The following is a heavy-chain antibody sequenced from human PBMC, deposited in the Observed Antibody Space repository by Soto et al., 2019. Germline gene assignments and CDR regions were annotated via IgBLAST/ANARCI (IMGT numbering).Heavy chain of an antibody. CDR3: AIPLPKQQLVRGAFDH. CDR2: IIPVFGTA. J-gene: IGHJ4*02. Sequence: QVQLVQSGAEVKKPGSSVKLSCKTSGGTFRNYAINWVRQAPGQGLEWMGGIIPVFGTANYAQTFQGRFTITADESPSTAYMELSSLISEDTAVYYCAIPLPKQQLVRGAFDHWGQGTRVTVAS. CDR1: GGTFRNYA. D-gene: IGHD6-13*01. V-gene: IGHV1-69*01.